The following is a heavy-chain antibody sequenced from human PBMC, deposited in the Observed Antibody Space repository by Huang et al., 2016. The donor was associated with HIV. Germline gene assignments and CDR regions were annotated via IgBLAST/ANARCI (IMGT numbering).Heavy chain of an antibody. CDR3: ARAPLYYDILTGYSPISNSYFDY. CDR1: GGTFSSYA. V-gene: IGHV1-69*12. CDR2: IISIFGTA. Sequence: QVQLVQSGAEVKKPGSSVQVSCKDSGGTFSSYAISWGRQAPGQGPGWMGVIISIFGTASYAKKVQGRVTITADESTSTGYMELSSLRSEDAAVYYCARAPLYYDILTGYSPISNSYFDYWGQGTLVTVSS. J-gene: IGHJ4*02. D-gene: IGHD3-9*01.